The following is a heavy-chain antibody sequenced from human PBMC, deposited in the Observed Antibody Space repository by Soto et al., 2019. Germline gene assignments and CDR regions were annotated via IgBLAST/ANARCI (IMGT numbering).Heavy chain of an antibody. V-gene: IGHV3-23*01. CDR2: ISGGGYST. Sequence: GGSLRLSCAASGFTFSDFAMNWARQAPGKGLEWVSTISGGGYSTYYADSVKGRFTISRDNSKNTLYLQMDSLRAEDTAVYYCARSDSYYYDTSGYPDCWGQGTLVTVSS. CDR1: GFTFSDFA. CDR3: ARSDSYYYDTSGYPDC. J-gene: IGHJ4*02. D-gene: IGHD3-22*01.